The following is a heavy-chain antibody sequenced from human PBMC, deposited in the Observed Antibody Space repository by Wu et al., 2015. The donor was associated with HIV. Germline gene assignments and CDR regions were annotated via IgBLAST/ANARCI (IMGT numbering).Heavy chain of an antibody. CDR2: INPNTGDT. D-gene: IGHD3-22*01. CDR1: GGSLSTYS. CDR3: ARRAYDSSGNWFDP. J-gene: IGHJ5*02. Sequence: QVQLVQSGAEVRKPGSSVRVSCKASGGSLSTYSVNWVRQAPGQGLEWMGWINPNTGDTKYAQKFQGRVTMTRDTSITTGYMELSRLRSDDTAVYYCARRAYDSSGNWFDPWGQGTLVTVSS. V-gene: IGHV1-2*02.